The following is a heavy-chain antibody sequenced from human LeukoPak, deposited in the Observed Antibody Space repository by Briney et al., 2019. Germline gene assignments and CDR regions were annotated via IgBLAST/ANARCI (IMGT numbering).Heavy chain of an antibody. CDR1: GGTFSSYA. Sequence: ASVKVSCKASGGTFSSYAISWVRQAPGQGLEWMGGIIPIFGTANYAQKFQGRVTITTDESTSTAYMELTSLRSDDTAVYYCARDPSTGLSYYYYYYMDVWGKGTTVTVSS. CDR2: IIPIFGTA. CDR3: ARDPSTGLSYYYYYYMDV. J-gene: IGHJ6*03. D-gene: IGHD3-16*02. V-gene: IGHV1-69*05.